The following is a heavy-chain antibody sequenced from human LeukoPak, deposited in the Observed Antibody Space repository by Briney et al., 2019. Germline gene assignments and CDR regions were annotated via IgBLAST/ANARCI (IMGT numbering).Heavy chain of an antibody. Sequence: ASVKVSCKASGYTFTAYYLHWVRQAPGQGLEWMGWINPNSGGTNYAQKFQGRVTMTRDTSISTAYMELSRLRSDDTAVYYCARGGGGIAVASTGPYYYGMDVWGQGTTVTVSS. CDR2: INPNSGGT. CDR1: GYTFTAYY. D-gene: IGHD6-19*01. CDR3: ARGGGGIAVASTGPYYYGMDV. J-gene: IGHJ6*02. V-gene: IGHV1-2*02.